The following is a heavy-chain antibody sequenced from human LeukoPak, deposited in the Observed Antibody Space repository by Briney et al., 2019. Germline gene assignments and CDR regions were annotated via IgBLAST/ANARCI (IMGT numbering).Heavy chain of an antibody. CDR1: GGSISSYY. CDR2: IYYSGST. CDR3: ARLSSRHAFDI. J-gene: IGHJ3*02. Sequence: SETLSLTCTAPGGSISSYYWSWIRQPPGKGLEWIGYIYYSGSTNYNPSLKSRVTISVDTSKSQFSLKLSSVTAADTAVYYCARLSSRHAFDIWGQGTMVTVSS. D-gene: IGHD2-2*01. V-gene: IGHV4-59*01.